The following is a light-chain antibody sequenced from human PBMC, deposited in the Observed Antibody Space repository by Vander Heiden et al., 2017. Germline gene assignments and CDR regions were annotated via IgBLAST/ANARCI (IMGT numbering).Light chain of an antibody. Sequence: EIVLTQSPGTTSLSQGERAPISCGASENESSNYLAWYLQKPGQAPRVLIYGASSRATGVPDRVSGSGSGTDFSLSISRLEPEDFAVYYCQQYGSSPFTFGQGTRLEIK. V-gene: IGKV3-20*01. CDR1: ENESSNY. J-gene: IGKJ5*01. CDR3: QQYGSSPFT. CDR2: GAS.